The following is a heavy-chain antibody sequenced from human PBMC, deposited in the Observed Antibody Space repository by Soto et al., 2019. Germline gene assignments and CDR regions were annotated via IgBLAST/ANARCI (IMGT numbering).Heavy chain of an antibody. CDR3: AIHQRDNRRYYAHFAF. CDR1: GVGFNTYA. V-gene: IGHV3-23*01. J-gene: IGHJ4*01. Sequence: GGSLRLSCAASGVGFNTYAMSWVRQAAGKGLEWVSTISESGGNTYYADSVKGRFTISRDNSKNTLFLQMNSLSADDTAVYYCAIHQRDNRRYYAHFAFRVHGALVTVSS. CDR2: ISESGGNT. D-gene: IGHD2-2*01.